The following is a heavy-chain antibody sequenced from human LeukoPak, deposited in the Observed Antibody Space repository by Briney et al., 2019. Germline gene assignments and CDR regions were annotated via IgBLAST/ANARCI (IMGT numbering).Heavy chain of an antibody. CDR2: IHHNGTT. V-gene: IGHV4-38-2*02. Sequence: SETLSLTCSVSGYSISTGYFWGWIRQPPGKGLEWIGYIHHNGTTYYNPPLRSRVTISVDTSKNQFSLKLSSVTAADTAVYYCASTVLRFLEWLPRAAYFDYWGQGTLVTVSS. J-gene: IGHJ4*02. CDR1: GYSISTGYF. CDR3: ASTVLRFLEWLPRAAYFDY. D-gene: IGHD3-3*01.